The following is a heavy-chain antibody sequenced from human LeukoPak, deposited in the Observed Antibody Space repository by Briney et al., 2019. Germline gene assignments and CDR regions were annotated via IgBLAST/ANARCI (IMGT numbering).Heavy chain of an antibody. J-gene: IGHJ3*02. Sequence: ASVKVSCKASGYTFTAYYVHWVRQAPGQGLEWMGWISAYNGNTNYAQKLQGRVTMTTDTSTSTAYMELRSLRSDDTAVYYCARDRGITYYDFWSGHEDAFDIWGQGTMVTVSS. CDR3: ARDRGITYYDFWSGHEDAFDI. D-gene: IGHD3-3*01. CDR2: ISAYNGNT. V-gene: IGHV1-18*04. CDR1: GYTFTAYY.